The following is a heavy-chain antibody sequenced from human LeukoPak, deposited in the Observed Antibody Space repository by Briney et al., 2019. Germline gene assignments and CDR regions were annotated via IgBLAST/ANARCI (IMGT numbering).Heavy chain of an antibody. Sequence: PGGSLRLSCAASGFTFSSYSMNWVRQAPGKGLEWVSSISSSSSYIYYADSVKGRFTISRDNSKNSLYLQMNSLRAEDTAVYFCARERFCTSTTCYVGAPFDYWGQGTLVTVSS. D-gene: IGHD2-2*01. J-gene: IGHJ4*02. V-gene: IGHV3-21*01. CDR1: GFTFSSYS. CDR3: ARERFCTSTTCYVGAPFDY. CDR2: ISSSSSYI.